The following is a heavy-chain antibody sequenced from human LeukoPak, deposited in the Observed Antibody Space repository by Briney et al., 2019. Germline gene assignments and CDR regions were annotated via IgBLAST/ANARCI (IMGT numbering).Heavy chain of an antibody. Sequence: SETLSLTCTVSGGSISSYYWSWIRQPPGKGLEWIGYIYYSGSANYNPSLKSRVTISVDTSKNQFSLKLSSVTAADTAVYYCARLTSGYFDYWGQGTLVTVSS. V-gene: IGHV4-59*01. J-gene: IGHJ4*02. CDR3: ARLTSGYFDY. CDR1: GGSISSYY. CDR2: IYYSGSA. D-gene: IGHD2-2*01.